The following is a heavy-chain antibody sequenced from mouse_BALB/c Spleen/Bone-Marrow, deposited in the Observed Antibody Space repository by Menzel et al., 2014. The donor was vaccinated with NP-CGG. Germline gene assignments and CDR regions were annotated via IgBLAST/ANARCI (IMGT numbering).Heavy chain of an antibody. V-gene: IGHV2-9*02. CDR1: GFSLTSYG. Sequence: VHLVESGPGLVAPSQSLSITCTVSGFSLTSYGVHWVRQPPGKGLEWLGVIWAGGSTNYNSALMSRLSISKDNSKSQVFLKMNSLQTDATAMYHCARDGVYGSHYYAMDYWGQGTSVTVSS. CDR3: ARDGVYGSHYYAMDY. D-gene: IGHD1-1*02. J-gene: IGHJ4*01. CDR2: IWAGGST.